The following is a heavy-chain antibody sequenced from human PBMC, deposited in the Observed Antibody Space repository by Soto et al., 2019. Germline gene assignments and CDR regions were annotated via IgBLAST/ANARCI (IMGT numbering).Heavy chain of an antibody. Sequence: EVQLLESGGGLVQPGGSLRLSCAASGFTFSNYAMSWVRQAPGRGLEWVSAISGSGGTTYYADSVKGRFTISRDNSKNTLYLQMNSLRAEDTAVYYCAKGGGSGSYTWYYFDYWGQGTLVTVSS. V-gene: IGHV3-23*01. CDR1: GFTFSNYA. CDR3: AKGGGSGSYTWYYFDY. D-gene: IGHD3-10*01. J-gene: IGHJ4*02. CDR2: ISGSGGTT.